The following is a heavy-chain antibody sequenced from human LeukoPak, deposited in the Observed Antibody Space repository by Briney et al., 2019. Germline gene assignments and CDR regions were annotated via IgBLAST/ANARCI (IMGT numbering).Heavy chain of an antibody. CDR3: ARGGPAFINIAVADPFDY. J-gene: IGHJ4*02. Sequence: GGSLRLSCAASGLSFSSYAMSWGGQAPGKGLEWVSAISGSGGSTYYADSVRGRFTLSRDNSKNSLYLQMNSLRADDTAVYYCARGGPAFINIAVADPFDYWGQGTLVTVSS. D-gene: IGHD6-19*01. CDR2: ISGSGGST. V-gene: IGHV3-23*01. CDR1: GLSFSSYA.